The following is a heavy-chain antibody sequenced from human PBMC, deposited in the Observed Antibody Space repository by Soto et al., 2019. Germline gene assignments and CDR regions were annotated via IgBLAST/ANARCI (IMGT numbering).Heavy chain of an antibody. CDR1: GGTFSSCA. J-gene: IGHJ6*02. CDR3: ARTFEGCSSTSCYDALYNLYGMDV. D-gene: IGHD2-2*01. CDR2: IIPIFGTA. V-gene: IGHV1-69*13. Sequence: VASMKGSCKASGGTFSSCAISWVRQAPGQGLEWMGGIIPIFGTANYAQKFQGRVTITADESTSTAYMELSSLRSEDTAVYYCARTFEGCSSTSCYDALYNLYGMDVWGQGTTVTVSS.